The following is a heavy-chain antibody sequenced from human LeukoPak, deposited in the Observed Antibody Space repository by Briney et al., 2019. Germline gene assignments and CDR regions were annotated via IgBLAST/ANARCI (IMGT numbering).Heavy chain of an antibody. CDR1: GFTFSSYA. Sequence: GGSLRLSCAASGFTFSSYAMSWVRQAPGKGLEWVSAISGSGGSTYYADSAKGRFTVSKDTSQNTLFLQMSSLRADDTAVYYCAKGGWGPLWDYWGQGALVTVSS. D-gene: IGHD7-27*01. J-gene: IGHJ4*02. CDR2: ISGSGGST. V-gene: IGHV3-23*01. CDR3: AKGGWGPLWDY.